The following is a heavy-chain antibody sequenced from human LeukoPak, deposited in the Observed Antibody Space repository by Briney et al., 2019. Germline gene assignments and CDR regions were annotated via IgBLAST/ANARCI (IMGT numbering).Heavy chain of an antibody. V-gene: IGHV1-46*01. J-gene: IGHJ6*03. Sequence: ASVKVSCKASGYTFTSYYMHWVRQAPGEGLEWMGLINPSGGSTSYAQKFQGRVTMTRDMSTSPVYMELSSLRSEDTAVYYCARVAAEVVGVPGAIGFGWLRRDYYYMDVWGKGTTVTVSS. CDR3: ARVAAEVVGVPGAIGFGWLRRDYYYMDV. CDR1: GYTFTSYY. CDR2: INPSGGST. D-gene: IGHD2-2*02.